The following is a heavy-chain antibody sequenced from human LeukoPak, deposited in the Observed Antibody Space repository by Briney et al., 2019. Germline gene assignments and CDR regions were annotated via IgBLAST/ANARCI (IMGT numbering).Heavy chain of an antibody. J-gene: IGHJ3*02. CDR3: ANEYSKGDI. D-gene: IGHD4-11*01. CDR1: GFTFSNSD. V-gene: IGHV3-23*01. CDR2: IRGSGGNT. Sequence: GGSLRLSCAAAGFTFSNSDMRWVRQAPGKGLEWVSAIRGSGGNTYYADSVKRRFTVSRDNSKNTLYLQMNSLRAEDAAIYYCANEYSKGDIWGQGTMVTVS.